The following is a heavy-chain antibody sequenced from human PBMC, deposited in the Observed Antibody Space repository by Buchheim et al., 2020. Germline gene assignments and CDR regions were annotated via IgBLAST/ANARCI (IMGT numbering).Heavy chain of an antibody. CDR3: AKWDTILGLLFDP. CDR1: GFTFSSYG. Sequence: QVQLVESGGGVVQPGRSLRLSCAASGFTFSSYGMHWVRQAPGKGLEWVAVISYDGSNKYYADSVKGRFTISRDNSKNTLYLQMNSLRAEDTAVYYCAKWDTILGLLFDPWGQGTL. V-gene: IGHV3-30*18. J-gene: IGHJ5*02. CDR2: ISYDGSNK. D-gene: IGHD3-3*01.